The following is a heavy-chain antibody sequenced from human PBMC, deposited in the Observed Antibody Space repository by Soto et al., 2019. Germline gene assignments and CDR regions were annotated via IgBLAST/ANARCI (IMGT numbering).Heavy chain of an antibody. CDR2: IWYDGSNE. J-gene: IGHJ4*02. D-gene: IGHD6-19*01. CDR1: GFTLNTYG. CDR3: ARGPLEPVVDY. Sequence: QVQLVESGGGVVQPGRSLRLSCATSGFTLNTYGMHWVRQAPGTGLEWVAVIWYDGSNEYYADFVKGRFTISRDNSKNTVYLQMNSLRADDTAVYYCARGPLEPVVDYWGQGTLVTVSS. V-gene: IGHV3-33*01.